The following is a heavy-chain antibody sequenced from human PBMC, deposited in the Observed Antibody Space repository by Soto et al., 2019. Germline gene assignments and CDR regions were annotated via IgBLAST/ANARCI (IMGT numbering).Heavy chain of an antibody. CDR2: FDPEDGET. Sequence: ASVKVSCKVSGYTLTELSMHWVRQAPGKGLEWMGGFDPEDGETIYAQKFQGRVTMTEDTSTDTAYMELSSLRSEDTAVYYCATGGITFFGGVIPSYYYYGMDVWGQGTTVTVSS. D-gene: IGHD3-3*01. J-gene: IGHJ6*02. CDR1: GYTLTELS. CDR3: ATGGITFFGGVIPSYYYYGMDV. V-gene: IGHV1-24*01.